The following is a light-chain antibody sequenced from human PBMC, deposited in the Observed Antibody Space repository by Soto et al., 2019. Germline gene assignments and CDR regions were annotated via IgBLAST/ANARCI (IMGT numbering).Light chain of an antibody. CDR1: QSVGGSY. J-gene: IGKJ1*01. V-gene: IGKV3-20*01. CDR3: QLFGSSRT. Sequence: EIVFTQSPGTLSFSPVERATLSCRPSQSVGGSYVGWYQQKPGQGPRLLIYGAYSRATGIPDRFSGSGSRTDFVLTISRLETEDFAVYYCQLFGSSRTFGQGTKVDIK. CDR2: GAY.